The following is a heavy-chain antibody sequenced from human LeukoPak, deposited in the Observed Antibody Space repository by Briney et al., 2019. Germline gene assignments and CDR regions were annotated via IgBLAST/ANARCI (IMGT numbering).Heavy chain of an antibody. CDR2: INPSGGST. CDR3: ARDRVLEMAFDY. V-gene: IGHV1-46*01. CDR1: GYTFTSYY. J-gene: IGHJ4*02. Sequence: ASVKVSFKASGYTFTSYYMHWVRQAPGQGLEWMGIINPSGGSTSYAQKFQGRVTMTRDTSTSTVYMELSSLRSEDTAVYYCARDRVLEMAFDYWGQGTLVTVSS. D-gene: IGHD5-24*01.